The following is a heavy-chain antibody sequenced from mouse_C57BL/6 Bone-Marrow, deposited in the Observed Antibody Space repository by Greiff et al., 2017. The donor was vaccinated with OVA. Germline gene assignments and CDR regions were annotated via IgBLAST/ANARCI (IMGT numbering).Heavy chain of an antibody. CDR2: IYPGSGST. Sequence: QVQLQQPGAELARPGASVKLSCKASGYTFTSYWISWVKQRPGQGLEWIGEIYPGSGSTNYNEKFKSKATLTVDTSSSTAYMQLSSLTSEDSAVYYCARAYYSNYRYCFDCWGRSTTLAVSS. D-gene: IGHD2-5*01. CDR3: ARAYYSNYRYCFDC. V-gene: IGHV1-55*01. CDR1: GYTFTSYW. J-gene: IGHJ2*01.